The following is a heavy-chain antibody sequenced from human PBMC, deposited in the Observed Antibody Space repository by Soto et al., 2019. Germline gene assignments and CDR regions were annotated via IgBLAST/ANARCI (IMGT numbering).Heavy chain of an antibody. CDR3: ARDGYYDVWSGYYHGTNWFDP. Sequence: ASVKVSCKASGYTFTTYGISWVRQAPGQGLEWMGWINVYNGNTKYAQKLQGRVTMTTDTSTSTAYMELRSLRSDDTAVYYCARDGYYDVWSGYYHGTNWFDPWGQGTLVTVSS. CDR2: INVYNGNT. J-gene: IGHJ5*02. V-gene: IGHV1-18*01. CDR1: GYTFTTYG. D-gene: IGHD3-3*01.